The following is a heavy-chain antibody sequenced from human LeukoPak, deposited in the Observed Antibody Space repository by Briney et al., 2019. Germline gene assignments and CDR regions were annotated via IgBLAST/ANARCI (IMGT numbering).Heavy chain of an antibody. V-gene: IGHV4-39*07. J-gene: IGHJ4*02. CDR1: GGSISSSSHY. D-gene: IGHD2-21*02. Sequence: SETLSLTCTVSGGSISSSSHYWGWIRQPPGKGLEWIGSISFIGSTYYNPSLKSRVTMSIDTSKNQFSLKVTSVTDADTAVYYCARGPYCGGDCYFDNWGQGTLVTVSS. CDR3: ARGPYCGGDCYFDN. CDR2: ISFIGST.